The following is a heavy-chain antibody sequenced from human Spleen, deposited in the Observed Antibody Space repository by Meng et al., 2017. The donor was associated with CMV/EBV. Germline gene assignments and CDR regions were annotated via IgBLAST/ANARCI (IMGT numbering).Heavy chain of an antibody. V-gene: IGHV3-74*01. J-gene: IGHJ3*02. D-gene: IGHD4/OR15-4a*01. CDR3: ARRMRAEVLAFDI. Sequence: GESLKISCAASGFTFNNYWMHWVRQAPGKGLVWVSHINSDGSTTRYADSVKGRFTISRDNAKNSLYLQMNSLRAEDTAVYYCARRMRAEVLAFDIWGQGTMVTVSS. CDR1: GFTFNNYW. CDR2: INSDGSTT.